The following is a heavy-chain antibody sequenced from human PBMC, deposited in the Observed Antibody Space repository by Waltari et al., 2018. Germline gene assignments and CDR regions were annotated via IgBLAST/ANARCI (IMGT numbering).Heavy chain of an antibody. J-gene: IGHJ4*02. Sequence: QVQLVQSGAEVKKPGASVTVSCKASGYPFTGYYIHWLRQAPGQGLEWMGWINPNSGGTNYAQKFQGRVTMTRDTSISTAYMELSRLRSDDTAVYYCARERTSRTPEDDPGPFDYWGQGTRGTVSS. CDR3: ARERTSRTPEDDPGPFDY. CDR2: INPNSGGT. D-gene: IGHD1-1*01. CDR1: GYPFTGYY. V-gene: IGHV1-2*02.